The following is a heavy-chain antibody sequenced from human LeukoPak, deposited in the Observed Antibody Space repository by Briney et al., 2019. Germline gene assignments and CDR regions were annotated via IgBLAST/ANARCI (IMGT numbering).Heavy chain of an antibody. CDR2: ISSGGSTI. V-gene: IGHV3-48*02. CDR1: GFSFSHYS. Sequence: PGGSLRLSCAASGFSFSHYSMNWVRQAPGKGLEWVAYISSGGSTIYYSDSVKGRFTISGDNAKNSLYLQMNSLRDEDTAVYYCARDENPSESWGQGTLVTVSS. CDR3: ARDENPSES. D-gene: IGHD1-14*01. J-gene: IGHJ4*02.